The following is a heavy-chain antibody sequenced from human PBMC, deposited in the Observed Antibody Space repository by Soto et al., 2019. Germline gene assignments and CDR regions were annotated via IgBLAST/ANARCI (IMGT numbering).Heavy chain of an antibody. CDR3: ARSGYDFWSGYYTGIWFDP. Sequence: ASVKVSCKASGYTFTSYAMHWVRQAPGQRLEWMGWINAGNGNTKYSQKFQGRVTITRDTSASTAYMELSSLSSEDTAVYYCARSGYDFWSGYYTGIWFDPWGQGTLVTVSS. V-gene: IGHV1-3*01. CDR1: GYTFTSYA. CDR2: INAGNGNT. D-gene: IGHD3-3*01. J-gene: IGHJ5*02.